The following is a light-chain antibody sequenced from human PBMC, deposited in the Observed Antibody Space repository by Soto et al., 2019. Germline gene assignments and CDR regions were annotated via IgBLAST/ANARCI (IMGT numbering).Light chain of an antibody. CDR2: DVT. J-gene: IGLJ1*01. Sequence: SVLTQRVAVSGTPGQSITISCTGTSSDFGGYNYVSWYQQHPVKAPKLMIYDVTNRPSGVSDRFSGSKSGNTASLTISGLQAEDEADYYCSSYTSSSTPYLFGTGTEVTVL. CDR1: SSDFGGYNY. V-gene: IGLV2-14*01. CDR3: SSYTSSSTPYL.